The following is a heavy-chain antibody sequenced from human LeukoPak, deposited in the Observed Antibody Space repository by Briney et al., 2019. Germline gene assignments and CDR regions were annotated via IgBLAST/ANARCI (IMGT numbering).Heavy chain of an antibody. J-gene: IGHJ6*03. V-gene: IGHV4-39*01. Sequence: SETLSLTCTVSGGSISSNNYYWGWLRQPPGMGLEWIATIYDSGSTYYNPSLKSRVTISVDTSKNQFSLKLSSVTAADTAVYYCARLPFNYYYYMHVCGKGTTVTVSS. CDR1: GGSISSNNYY. CDR2: IYDSGST. CDR3: ARLPFNYYYYMHV.